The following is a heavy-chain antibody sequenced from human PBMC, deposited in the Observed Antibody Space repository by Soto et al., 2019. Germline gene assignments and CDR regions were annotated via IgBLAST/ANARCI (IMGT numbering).Heavy chain of an antibody. CDR3: VRMNRDYYYYGMDV. CDR1: GGFISSSKW. CDR2: IDQNGIT. Sequence: SETLSLTCDVSGGFISSSKWWTWVRQPPGKGLEWIGKIDQNGITNYNPSLESRVTISKDKSTNQLFLNLTSVTAADTAMYYCVRMNRDYYYYGMDVWGQGTTVTVSS. V-gene: IGHV4-4*02. J-gene: IGHJ6*02.